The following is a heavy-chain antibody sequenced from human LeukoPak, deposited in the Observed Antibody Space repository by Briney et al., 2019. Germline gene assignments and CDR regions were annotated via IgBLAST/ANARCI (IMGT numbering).Heavy chain of an antibody. J-gene: IGHJ4*02. Sequence: ASVKVSCKASGYTFTGYYMHWVRQAPGQGLEWMGWINPNSGGTNYAQKFQGRVTMTRDTSISTAYMELSRLRSDDTAVYYCARLAAAGTTAHCWGQGTLVTVSS. CDR2: INPNSGGT. V-gene: IGHV1-2*02. CDR3: ARLAAAGTTAHC. CDR1: GYTFTGYY. D-gene: IGHD6-13*01.